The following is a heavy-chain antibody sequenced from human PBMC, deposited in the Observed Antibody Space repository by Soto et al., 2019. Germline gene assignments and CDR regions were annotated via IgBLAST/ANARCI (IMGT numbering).Heavy chain of an antibody. V-gene: IGHV3-13*05. Sequence: EVQLVESGGGLVQPGGSLRLSCAASGFTFSSYDMHWVRQATGKGLEWVSAIGTAGDPYYPGSVKGRFTISRDNSKSTLYLQMNSLRAEDTAVYYCAKIYGSSAYYPDYWGQGTLVTVSS. D-gene: IGHD3-22*01. J-gene: IGHJ4*02. CDR1: GFTFSSYD. CDR3: AKIYGSSAYYPDY. CDR2: IGTAGDP.